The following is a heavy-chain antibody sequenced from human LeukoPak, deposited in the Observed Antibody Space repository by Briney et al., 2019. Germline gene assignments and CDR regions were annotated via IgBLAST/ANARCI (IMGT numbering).Heavy chain of an antibody. J-gene: IGHJ5*02. V-gene: IGHV1-69*06. CDR2: IIPIFGTA. CDR3: ARDQRRLLWFGELLA. CDR1: GGTFSNYA. Sequence: GASVKVSCKASGGTFSNYAISWVRQAPGQGLEWMGGIIPIFGTANYAQKFRGRVTITADKSTRTAYMELSSLRSEDTAVYYCARDQRRLLWFGELLAWGQGTLVTVSS. D-gene: IGHD3-10*01.